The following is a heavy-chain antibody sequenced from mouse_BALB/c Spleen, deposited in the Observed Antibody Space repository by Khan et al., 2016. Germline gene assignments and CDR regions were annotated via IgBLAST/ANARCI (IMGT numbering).Heavy chain of an antibody. V-gene: IGHV1-9*01. J-gene: IGHJ2*01. CDR3: ARTSRRGYFDY. CDR2: ILPGSGST. Sequence: QVQLQQSGAELMKPGASVKISCKATGYTFSSYWREWVKQRPGHGLEWIGEILPGSGSTNYNEKFRGKATFTADTSSNTAYMQLSSLTSEDSAVHYCARTSRRGYFDYWRQGATLTVSS. CDR1: GYTFSSYW.